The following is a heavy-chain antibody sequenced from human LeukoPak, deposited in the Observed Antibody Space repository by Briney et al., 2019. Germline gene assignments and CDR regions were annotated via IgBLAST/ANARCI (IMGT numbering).Heavy chain of an antibody. V-gene: IGHV4-4*02. CDR1: DGSISSTNW. Sequence: SETLSLTCGVSDGSISSTNWWTWVRQPPGEGLEWIGEVHLSGRTNYNPSLESRVTMSVDMSENHISLKLTSVTAADTAVYYCAREGGPYRPLDYSGQGTLVTVSS. CDR3: AREGGPYRPLDY. CDR2: VHLSGRT. J-gene: IGHJ4*02.